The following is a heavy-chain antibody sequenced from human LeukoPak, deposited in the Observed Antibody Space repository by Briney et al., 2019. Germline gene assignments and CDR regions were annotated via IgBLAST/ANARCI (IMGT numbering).Heavy chain of an antibody. D-gene: IGHD5-24*01. J-gene: IGHJ2*01. CDR3: VSDRSNGGYAESNGYPTFDL. CDR2: IIPIFGTA. CDR1: GYTFTSYG. Sequence: SVKVSCKASGYTFTSYGISWVRQAPGQGLEWMGGIIPIFGTANYAQKFQGRVTITTDESTSTAYTELSSLRSEDTAVYYCVSDRSNGGYAESNGYPTFDLWGRGTLVTVSS. V-gene: IGHV1-69*05.